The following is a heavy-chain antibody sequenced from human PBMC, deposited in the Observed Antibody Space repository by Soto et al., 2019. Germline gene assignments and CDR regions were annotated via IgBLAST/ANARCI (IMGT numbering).Heavy chain of an antibody. CDR1: GFTFSYYT. CDR2: ISGIRDYI. V-gene: IGHV3-21*06. Sequence: PGGSLRLSCAASGFTFSYYTAHWVRRAPGKGLEWVSSISGIRDYIRYADSVKGRFTISRDNAKTSLYLQMNSLTAEDTAVYYCAREGVHNYNEYYFDYWGQGTLVTVSS. D-gene: IGHD3-22*01. J-gene: IGHJ4*02. CDR3: AREGVHNYNEYYFDY.